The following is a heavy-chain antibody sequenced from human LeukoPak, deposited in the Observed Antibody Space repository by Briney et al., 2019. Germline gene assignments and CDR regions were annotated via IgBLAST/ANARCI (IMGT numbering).Heavy chain of an antibody. CDR3: ARYQYSSGWYYFDY. CDR2: IYFSGST. Sequence: SQTLSLTCTVSGSSISSGGYCWSWIRQHPGKGLEWIGYIYFSGSTYYNPSLKSRLTISVDTSKNQFSLRLTSVTAADTAVYYCARYQYSSGWYYFDYWGQGTLVTVSS. CDR1: GSSISSGGYC. V-gene: IGHV4-31*03. D-gene: IGHD6-19*01. J-gene: IGHJ4*02.